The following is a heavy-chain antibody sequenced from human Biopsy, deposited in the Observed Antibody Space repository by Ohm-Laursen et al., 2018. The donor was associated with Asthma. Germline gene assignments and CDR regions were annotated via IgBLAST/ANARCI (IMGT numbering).Heavy chain of an antibody. V-gene: IGHV3-30*14. D-gene: IGHD3-22*01. CDR3: AGGDSSNWSHYYFDY. CDR1: GFTFSSNA. J-gene: IGHJ4*02. CDR2: ISYDGNNK. Sequence: SLRLSCAASGFTFSSNAMHWVRQAPGKGLEWVTVISYDGNNKYYADSVRGRFTISRDYSKNTLYLQMHSLRAEDTAVYYCAGGDSSNWSHYYFDYWGQGTLVTVSS.